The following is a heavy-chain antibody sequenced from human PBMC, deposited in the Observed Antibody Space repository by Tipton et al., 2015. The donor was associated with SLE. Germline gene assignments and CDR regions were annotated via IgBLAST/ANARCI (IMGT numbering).Heavy chain of an antibody. J-gene: IGHJ4*02. Sequence: LRLSCYVTGVSISNYYWTWIRQSPGKGLMLIGSISYSGATSYNPSLKSRVTISVDTSKNQFSLSLISVTAADTAVYYCARLTPWGYDYWGPGMLVTVSS. CDR1: GVSISNYY. V-gene: IGHV4-59*12. CDR2: ISYSGAT. D-gene: IGHD7-27*01. CDR3: ARLTPWGYDY.